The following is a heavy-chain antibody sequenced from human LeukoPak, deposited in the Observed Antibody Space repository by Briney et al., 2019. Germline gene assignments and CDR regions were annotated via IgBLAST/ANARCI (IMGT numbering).Heavy chain of an antibody. J-gene: IGHJ4*02. CDR2: IKYDGSNE. CDR3: ARGQSVGWEVGVCDY. Sequence: GGSLRLSCAASGFTFSNNWMNWVRQAPGKGLEWVSLIKYDGSNEYYADSVKGRFTVSRDDSKNTLYLQMNSLRAEDTAVYYCARGQSVGWEVGVCDYWGQGALVTVAS. D-gene: IGHD3-22*01. V-gene: IGHV3-30*03. CDR1: GFTFSNNW.